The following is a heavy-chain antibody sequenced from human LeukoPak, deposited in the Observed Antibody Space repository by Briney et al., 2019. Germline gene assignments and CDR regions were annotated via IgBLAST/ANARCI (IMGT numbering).Heavy chain of an antibody. J-gene: IGHJ4*02. V-gene: IGHV6-1*01. CDR2: TYYRSKWYN. CDR1: GDSVSGNSAA. Sequence: SQTLSLTCAISGDSVSGNSAAWNWIRQSPSRGLEWLGRTYYRSKWYNDFAVSVKSRIAISPDTSKNQFSLQLTSVTPEDTAVYYCARVSSSWSPSLSVTHYFDSWGQGALVTVSS. CDR3: ARVSSSWSPSLSVTHYFDS. D-gene: IGHD6-6*01.